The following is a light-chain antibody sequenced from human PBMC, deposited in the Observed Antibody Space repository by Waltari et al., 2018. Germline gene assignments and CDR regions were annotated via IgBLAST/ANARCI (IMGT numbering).Light chain of an antibody. CDR3: QVWDTTSNHRV. V-gene: IGLV3-21*04. Sequence: SYVLTQPPSVSVAPGATARISCVGHEIGTKRVHWFQQRPSQAPVLVIYYDSDRPSGIPVRFSGFKSGNTATLTISRVEAGDEADYYCQVWDTTSNHRVFGGGTKLTVL. CDR2: YDS. J-gene: IGLJ2*01. CDR1: EIGTKR.